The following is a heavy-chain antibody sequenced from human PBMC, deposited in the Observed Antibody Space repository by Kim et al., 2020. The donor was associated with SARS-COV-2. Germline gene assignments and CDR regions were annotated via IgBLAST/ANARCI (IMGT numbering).Heavy chain of an antibody. J-gene: IGHJ4*02. D-gene: IGHD2-21*02. CDR3: ARTGGNSGYFDY. V-gene: IGHV3-23*01. Sequence: YSAGPVKGRFTISRDNSKNTLYLQMNSLRAEDTAVYYCARTGGNSGYFDYWGQGTLVTVSS.